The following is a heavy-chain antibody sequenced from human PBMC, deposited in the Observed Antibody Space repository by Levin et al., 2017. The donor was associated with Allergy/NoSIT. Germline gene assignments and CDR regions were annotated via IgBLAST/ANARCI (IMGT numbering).Heavy chain of an antibody. CDR2: ISDNGGRT. V-gene: IGHV3-64D*06. CDR3: VKERCSGWYDFDY. D-gene: IGHD6-19*01. J-gene: IGHJ4*02. Sequence: GESLKISCLGSGFTFSIYAMHWVRQAPGKGLEYVSGISDNGGRTYYADSVRDRFTISRDNSKNTLYLQMSSLRFEDTAVYYCVKERCSGWYDFDYWGQGTLVTVSS. CDR1: GFTFSIYA.